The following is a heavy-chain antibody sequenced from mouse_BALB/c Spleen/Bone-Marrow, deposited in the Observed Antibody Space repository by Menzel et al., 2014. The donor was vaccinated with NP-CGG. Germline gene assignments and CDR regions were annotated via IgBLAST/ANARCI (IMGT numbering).Heavy chain of an antibody. J-gene: IGHJ4*01. CDR2: IDPSDSET. D-gene: IGHD2-3*01. CDR1: GYTFTSYW. Sequence: QVQLQQPGAELVKPGAPVKLSCKASGYTFTSYWMNWVKQRPGRGLEWIGRIDPSDSETPYNQKFKDKATLTVDKSSSTAYIQLSSLTSEDSAVYYCARALGDGYYYAMDYWGQGTSVTVSS. V-gene: IGHV1-69*02. CDR3: ARALGDGYYYAMDY.